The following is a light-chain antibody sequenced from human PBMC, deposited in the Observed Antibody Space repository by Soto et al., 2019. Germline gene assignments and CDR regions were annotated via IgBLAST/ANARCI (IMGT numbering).Light chain of an antibody. J-gene: IGKJ1*01. CDR1: QSVSSN. CDR2: GAS. Sequence: EIVMTQSPATLSLSPGERATLSCRASQSVSSNFAWYQQKPGQAPRLLIYGASTRATGIPASFSGSGSGTEFTLTISSLQSEDFAVYYCQQYNNWPRAFGQGTKVDIK. CDR3: QQYNNWPRA. V-gene: IGKV3-15*01.